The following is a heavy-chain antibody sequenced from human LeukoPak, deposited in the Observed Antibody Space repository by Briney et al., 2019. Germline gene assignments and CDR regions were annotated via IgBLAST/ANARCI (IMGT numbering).Heavy chain of an antibody. V-gene: IGHV4-30-2*01. Sequence: SETLSLTCAVSGGSISSGGYSWSWIRQPPGKGPEWIGYIYHSGSTYYNPSLKSRVTISVDRSKNQFSLKLSSVTAADTAVYYCARAYYYYDSSGYRMYYFDYWGQGTLVTVSS. CDR1: GGSISSGGYS. J-gene: IGHJ4*02. D-gene: IGHD3-22*01. CDR3: ARAYYYYDSSGYRMYYFDY. CDR2: IYHSGST.